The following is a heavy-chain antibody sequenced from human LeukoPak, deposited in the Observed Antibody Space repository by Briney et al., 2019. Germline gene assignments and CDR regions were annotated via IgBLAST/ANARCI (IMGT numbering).Heavy chain of an antibody. Sequence: SVKVSCKASGGTFSSYTITWVRQAPGQGLERMGRIITFLDRADYAQNFQGRVTITADKSTSTVYMELRRLRSEDTAVYYCARNYGDYDAFDIWGQGTMFAVSS. CDR2: IITFLDRA. J-gene: IGHJ3*02. V-gene: IGHV1-69*02. CDR3: ARNYGDYDAFDI. CDR1: GGTFSSYT. D-gene: IGHD4-17*01.